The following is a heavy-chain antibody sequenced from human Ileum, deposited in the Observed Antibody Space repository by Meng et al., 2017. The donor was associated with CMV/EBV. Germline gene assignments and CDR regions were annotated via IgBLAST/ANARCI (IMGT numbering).Heavy chain of an antibody. V-gene: IGHV3-74*01. CDR1: GFGFRYYW. J-gene: IGHJ4*01. Sequence: LSCAASGFGFRYYWMHWGRQAPGKGLEWVSRINSDGTFTKYADSVEGRCTVSRDNAKNMLYLEMNSLRAEDTAVYYCARENNGPEEYWGQGTLVTVSS. CDR3: ARENNGPEEY. D-gene: IGHD1-14*01. CDR2: INSDGTFT.